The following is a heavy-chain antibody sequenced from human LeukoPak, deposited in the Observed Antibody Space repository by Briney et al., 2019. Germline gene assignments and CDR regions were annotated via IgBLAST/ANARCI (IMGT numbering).Heavy chain of an antibody. CDR2: IYYSGST. CDR1: GGSISSSNYY. V-gene: IGHV4-39*01. D-gene: IGHD3-22*01. J-gene: IGHJ4*02. Sequence: SETLSLTCTVSGGSISSSNYYWGWIRQPPGKGLEWIGSIYYSGSTNYNPSLKSRVTISVDTSKNQFSLKLSSVTAADTAVYYCARPGYYYDSSGYYYREYWGQGTLVTVSS. CDR3: ARPGYYYDSSGYYYREY.